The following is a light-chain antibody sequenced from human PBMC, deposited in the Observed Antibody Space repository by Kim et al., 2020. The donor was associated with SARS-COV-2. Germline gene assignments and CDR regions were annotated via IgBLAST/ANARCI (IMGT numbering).Light chain of an antibody. V-gene: IGLV4-69*01. CDR2: LNSDGSH. Sequence: VTLTCTLSSGNSSYAIAWHQQQPEKGPRYLMKLNSDGSHSKGGGIPDRFSGSSSGAERYLTISSLQSEDEADYYCQTWGTGINWVFGGGTQLTVL. CDR1: SGNSSYA. J-gene: IGLJ3*02. CDR3: QTWGTGINWV.